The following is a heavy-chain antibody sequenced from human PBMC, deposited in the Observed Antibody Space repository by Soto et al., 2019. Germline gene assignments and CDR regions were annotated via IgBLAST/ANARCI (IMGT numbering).Heavy chain of an antibody. J-gene: IGHJ4*01. D-gene: IGHD1-20*01. Sequence: QVHLVQSGAEVKKPWSSVRVSCKASGYTFTAYYMHWVRQAPGQGLEWMGQIKSNSGDTKYAQNLHGRVTMTRDTSSSTDYMEVHRLTSDDTAVYYCARVGLHNCNYFDYWGHGTLGTVSS. V-gene: IGHV1-2*06. CDR1: GYTFTAYY. CDR2: IKSNSGDT. CDR3: ARVGLHNCNYFDY.